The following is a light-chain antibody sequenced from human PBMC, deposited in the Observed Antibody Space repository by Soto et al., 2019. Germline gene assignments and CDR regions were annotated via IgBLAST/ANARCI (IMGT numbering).Light chain of an antibody. J-gene: IGKJ2*01. CDR1: QGISTY. V-gene: IGKV1-16*01. CDR3: HQYDTYPRT. CDR2: AAS. Sequence: DIQMTQSPSSLSASVGDRVTITCRASQGISTYLVWFQQKPGKAPQSLVYAASSLQRGVLSRFSGSGSGTDFTLTNSSLQPEVFATYYCHQYDTYPRTFGQGTKLEI.